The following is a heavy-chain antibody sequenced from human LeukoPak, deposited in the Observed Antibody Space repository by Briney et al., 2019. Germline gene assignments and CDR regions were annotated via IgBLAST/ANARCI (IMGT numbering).Heavy chain of an antibody. D-gene: IGHD6-13*01. Sequence: SETLSLTCTVSGGSISSSSYYWGWIRQPPGKGLEWIGTIYYSGSTYYNPSLKSRVTISVDTSKNQFSLKVSSVTAADTAVYYCARRPYSSSWYWFDPWGQGTLVTVSS. CDR1: GGSISSSSYY. CDR3: ARRPYSSSWYWFDP. J-gene: IGHJ5*02. V-gene: IGHV4-39*01. CDR2: IYYSGST.